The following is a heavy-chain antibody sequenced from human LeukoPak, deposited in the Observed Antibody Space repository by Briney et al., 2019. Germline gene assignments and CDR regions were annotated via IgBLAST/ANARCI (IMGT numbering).Heavy chain of an antibody. J-gene: IGHJ4*02. CDR3: ARDSAYYYDSRLQYYFDY. CDR1: GFTFSSYS. V-gene: IGHV3-21*01. CDR2: ISSSGTYI. Sequence: KTGGSLRLSCAASGFTFSSYSMNWVRQAPGKGLEWVSSISSSGTYIYYADSVKGRFTISRDNAKKSLYLQMNSLRAEDTAVYYCARDSAYYYDSRLQYYFDYWGQGTLVTVSS. D-gene: IGHD3-22*01.